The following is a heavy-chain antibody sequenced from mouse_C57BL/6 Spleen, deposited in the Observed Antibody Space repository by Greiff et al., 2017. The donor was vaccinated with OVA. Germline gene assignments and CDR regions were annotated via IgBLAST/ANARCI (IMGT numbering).Heavy chain of an antibody. V-gene: IGHV5-6*01. CDR3: ARFYDYDGAY. Sequence: EVKLMESGGDLVKPGGSLKLSCAASGFTFSSYGMSWVRQTPDKRLEWVATISSGGSYTYYPDSVKGRFTISRDNAKNTLYLQMSSLKSEDTAMYYCARFYDYDGAYWGQGTLVTVSA. CDR1: GFTFSSYG. D-gene: IGHD2-4*01. J-gene: IGHJ3*01. CDR2: ISSGGSYT.